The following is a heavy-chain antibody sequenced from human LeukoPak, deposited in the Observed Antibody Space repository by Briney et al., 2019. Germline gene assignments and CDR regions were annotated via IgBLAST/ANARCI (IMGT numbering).Heavy chain of an antibody. J-gene: IGHJ3*01. CDR1: GGSISSYY. D-gene: IGHD4-23*01. CDR2: IYYSGST. V-gene: IGHV4-59*08. Sequence: PSETLSLTCTVSGGSISSYYWSWIRQPPGKGLEWIGYIYYSGSTNYNPSLKSRVTISVDTSKNQFSLKLSSVTAADTAVYYCAGRTTVVRPHDVWGQGTMVTVSS. CDR3: AGRTTVVRPHDV.